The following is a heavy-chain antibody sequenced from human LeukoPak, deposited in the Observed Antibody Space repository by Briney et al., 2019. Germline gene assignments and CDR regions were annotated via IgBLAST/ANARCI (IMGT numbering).Heavy chain of an antibody. CDR3: AKDREIVVATGGAFDI. V-gene: IGHV3-66*01. D-gene: IGHD3-22*01. J-gene: IGHJ3*02. CDR2: IYSGGST. Sequence: GGSLRLSCAASGFTVSSNYMSWVRQAPGKGLEWVSVIYSGGSTYYADSVKGRFTISRDNSKNTLYLQMNSLRAEDTAVYYCAKDREIVVATGGAFDIWGQGTMVTVSS. CDR1: GFTVSSNY.